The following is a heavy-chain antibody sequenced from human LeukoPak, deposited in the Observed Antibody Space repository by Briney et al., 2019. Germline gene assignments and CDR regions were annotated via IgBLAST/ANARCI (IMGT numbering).Heavy chain of an antibody. Sequence: SETLSLTCAVYGGSFSGYYWSWIRQPPGKGLEWIGEINHSGSTNYNPSLKSRVTISVDRSKNQFSLKLSSVTAADTAVYYCARAYYDIYWFDPWGQGTLVTVSS. J-gene: IGHJ5*02. CDR1: GGSFSGYY. CDR2: INHSGST. V-gene: IGHV4-34*01. CDR3: ARAYYDIYWFDP. D-gene: IGHD3-9*01.